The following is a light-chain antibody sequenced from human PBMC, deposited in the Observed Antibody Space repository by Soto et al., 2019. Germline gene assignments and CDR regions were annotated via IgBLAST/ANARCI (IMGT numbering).Light chain of an antibody. Sequence: DIQMTQSPSSVSASVGDRVTITCRASQGFSSRLAWYQQKPGKAPKLLIYAASSLQSGVPSRFSGSGSGTDFTLTISSLQPEDFATYYCQQANSFPLTFGQGTKVDIK. CDR2: AAS. V-gene: IGKV1D-12*01. CDR3: QQANSFPLT. J-gene: IGKJ4*01. CDR1: QGFSSR.